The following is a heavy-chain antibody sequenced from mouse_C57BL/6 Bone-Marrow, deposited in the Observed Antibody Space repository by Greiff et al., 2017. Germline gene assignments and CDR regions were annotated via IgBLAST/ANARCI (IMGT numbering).Heavy chain of an antibody. J-gene: IGHJ2*01. CDR1: GYTFTRYG. V-gene: IGHV1-81*01. Sequence: QVQLQQSGAELARPGASVKLSCKASGYTFTRYGISWVKQRTGQGLEWIGEIYPRSGNTYYNEKFKGKATLTADKSSSTAYMELRSLTSENSAVYFCAREGKITTVVSDYWGQGTTLTVSS. D-gene: IGHD1-1*01. CDR3: AREGKITTVVSDY. CDR2: IYPRSGNT.